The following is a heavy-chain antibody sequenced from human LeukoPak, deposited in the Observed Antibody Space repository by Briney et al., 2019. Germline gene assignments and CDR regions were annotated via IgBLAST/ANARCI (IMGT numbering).Heavy chain of an antibody. V-gene: IGHV3-30*18. Sequence: PGGSLRLSCAASGFTFSSYGMHWVRQAPGKGMGWVAVISYDGSNKYYADSVKGRFTVSRDNSKNTLYLQMNSLRAEDTAVYYCAKAASGSYYFDYWGQGTLVTVSS. CDR1: GFTFSSYG. D-gene: IGHD1-26*01. J-gene: IGHJ4*02. CDR3: AKAASGSYYFDY. CDR2: ISYDGSNK.